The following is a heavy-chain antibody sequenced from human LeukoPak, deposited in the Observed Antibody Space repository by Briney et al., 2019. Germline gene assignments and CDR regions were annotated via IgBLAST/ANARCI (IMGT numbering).Heavy chain of an antibody. J-gene: IGHJ6*02. D-gene: IGHD2-2*01. CDR2: INPNSGGT. CDR3: ASEWGVVPAAMMADYYYYGMDV. V-gene: IGHV1-2*02. CDR1: GYTFTGYY. Sequence: ASVKVSCKASGYTFTGYYMHWVRQAPGQGLEWMGWINPNSGGTNYAQKFQGKVTMTRDTSISTAYMELSRLRSDDTAVYYCASEWGVVPAAMMADYYYYGMDVWGQGTTVTVSS.